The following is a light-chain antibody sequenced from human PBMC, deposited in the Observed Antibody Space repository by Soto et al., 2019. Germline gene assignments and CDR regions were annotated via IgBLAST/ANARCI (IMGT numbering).Light chain of an antibody. CDR3: AAWDDSLNGWV. J-gene: IGLJ3*02. CDR2: SNN. V-gene: IGLV1-44*01. CDR1: SSNIGINT. Sequence: QAVVTQPPSASGTPGQRVTISCSGSSSNIGINTVNWYQHLPGTAPKVLMYSNNQRPSGVPDRFSGSKSGTSASLAISGLQSEDEADYYCAAWDDSLNGWVFGGGTKLTVL.